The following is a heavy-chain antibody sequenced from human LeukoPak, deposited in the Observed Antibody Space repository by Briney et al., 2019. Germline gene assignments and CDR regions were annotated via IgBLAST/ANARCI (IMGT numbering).Heavy chain of an antibody. D-gene: IGHD2-15*01. CDR1: GGTFSNHA. CDR2: IIPIFGTA. V-gene: IGHV1-69*13. Sequence: SVKDSLMPAGGTFSNHAINAVRQTPGQGLEWMGGIIPIFGTANYAQKFQGRVTITADESTSTAYMELSSLRSEDTAVYYYARVAPTYGSTGDYWGQGTLVTVSS. CDR3: ARVAPTYGSTGDY. J-gene: IGHJ4*02.